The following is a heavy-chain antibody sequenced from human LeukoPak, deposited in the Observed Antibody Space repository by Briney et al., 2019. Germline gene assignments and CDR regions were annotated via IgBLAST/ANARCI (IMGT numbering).Heavy chain of an antibody. CDR2: ISWDGGST. CDR1: GFTLDDYT. Sequence: GGSLRLSCAASGFTLDDYTMHWVRHAPGKGLEWVSLISWDGGSTYYADSVKGRFTISRDNSKNSLYLQMNSLRTEDTALYYCAKDDRGSGSLAYWGQGTLVTVSS. V-gene: IGHV3-43*01. D-gene: IGHD3-10*01. J-gene: IGHJ4*02. CDR3: AKDDRGSGSLAY.